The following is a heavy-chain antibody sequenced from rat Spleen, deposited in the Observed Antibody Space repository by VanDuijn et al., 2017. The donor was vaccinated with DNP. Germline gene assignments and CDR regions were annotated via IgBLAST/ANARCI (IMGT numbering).Heavy chain of an antibody. CDR2: ISFDGSST. V-gene: IGHV5-22*01. J-gene: IGHJ2*01. CDR3: ARRQQLFYFDH. D-gene: IGHD1-10*01. Sequence: EVQLVESGGGLVQPGRSLKISCAASGFTFSNYDMTWVRQAPTKGLEWVAYISFDGSSTYYGDSVKGRFTISRDNAKSTLYLQMNGLRSEDMATYYCARRQQLFYFDHWGQGVMVTVSS. CDR1: GFTFSNYD.